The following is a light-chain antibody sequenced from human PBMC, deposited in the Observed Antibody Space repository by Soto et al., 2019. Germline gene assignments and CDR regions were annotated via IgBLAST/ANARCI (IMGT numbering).Light chain of an antibody. CDR1: QSVSSY. V-gene: IGKV3-15*01. J-gene: IGKJ3*01. CDR2: GAS. Sequence: EIVLTQSPATLSLSPVERATLSCRASQSVSSYLAWYQQKPGQAPRLLIYGASTRATGIPDRFSGSGSGTEFTLTISSLQSEDSAVYFCQQYNNWPPTFGPGTKVDIK. CDR3: QQYNNWPPT.